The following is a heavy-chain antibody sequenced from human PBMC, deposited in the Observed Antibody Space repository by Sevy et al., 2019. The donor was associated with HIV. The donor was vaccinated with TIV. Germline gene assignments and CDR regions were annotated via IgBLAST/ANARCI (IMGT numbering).Heavy chain of an antibody. V-gene: IGHV3-30*01. D-gene: IGHD2-15*01. CDR3: ARDPGNYCSGGSCYGTDLDY. CDR2: ISYDGSNK. Sequence: GGSLRLSCAASGFTFSSYAMHWVRQAPGKGLQWVAVISYDGSNKYYADSVKGRFTISRHNSKNTLYLQMNSLRAEDTAVYYCARDPGNYCSGGSCYGTDLDYWGQGTLVTVSS. CDR1: GFTFSSYA. J-gene: IGHJ4*02.